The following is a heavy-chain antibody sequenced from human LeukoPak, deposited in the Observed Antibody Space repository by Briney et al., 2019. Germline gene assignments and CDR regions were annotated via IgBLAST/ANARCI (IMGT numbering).Heavy chain of an antibody. CDR1: GFTFDDYA. J-gene: IGHJ4*02. D-gene: IGHD3-9*01. V-gene: IGHV3-43D*03. CDR3: AKDSTIRYFDGPFDY. CDR2: ISWDGGST. Sequence: GGSLRLSCAASGFTFDDYAMHWVRQAPGKGLEWVSLISWDGGSTYYADSVKGRFTISRDNSKNSLYLQMNSLRAEDTALYYCAKDSTIRYFDGPFDYWGQGTLVTVSS.